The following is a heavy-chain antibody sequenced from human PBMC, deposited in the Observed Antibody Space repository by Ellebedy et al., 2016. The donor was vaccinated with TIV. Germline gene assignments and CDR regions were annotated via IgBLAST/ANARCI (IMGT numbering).Heavy chain of an antibody. CDR3: AKEEFYDSSGYYMTS. Sequence: GESLKISXAAFGFPFSTYAVGWVRQAPGKGLECVSVFSASTGNTFYADSVKGRFTISRDNSKNTLYLQMNSLRAEDTAVYYCAKEEFYDSSGYYMTSWGQGTLVTVSS. J-gene: IGHJ4*02. V-gene: IGHV3-23*01. D-gene: IGHD3-22*01. CDR2: FSASTGNT. CDR1: GFPFSTYA.